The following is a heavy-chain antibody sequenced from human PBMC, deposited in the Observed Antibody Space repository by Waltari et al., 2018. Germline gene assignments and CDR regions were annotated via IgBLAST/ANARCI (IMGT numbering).Heavy chain of an antibody. J-gene: IGHJ4*02. V-gene: IGHV3-48*03. CDR2: ISSSGTSI. D-gene: IGHD1-20*01. Sequence: EMQLVESGGGLVQPGGSLRLSCAASGFTFTTYDMNWVRQDPGKGLEWISYISSSGTSIYYADSVKGRFTISRDNAQDSLYLQMNSLRAEDTAVYYCARAAITGTGFDFWGQGSLVTVSS. CDR3: ARAAITGTGFDF. CDR1: GFTFTTYD.